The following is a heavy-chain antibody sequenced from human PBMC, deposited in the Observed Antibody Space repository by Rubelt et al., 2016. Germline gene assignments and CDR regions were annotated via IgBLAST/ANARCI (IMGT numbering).Heavy chain of an antibody. J-gene: IGHJ4*02. CDR3: ARDGLTIFGVVQWNY. V-gene: IGHV1-18*01. CDR1: GYTFTSHG. CDR2: IGAYNGNT. Sequence: QLVQSGAEVMRPGASVKVSCKASGYTFTSHGISWVRQAPGQGLEWMGWIGAYNGNTNYAQNLRGRVPMTTDTSTSTAYMELRSLRSDDTAVYYCARDGLTIFGVVQWNYWGQGTLVTVSS. D-gene: IGHD3-3*01.